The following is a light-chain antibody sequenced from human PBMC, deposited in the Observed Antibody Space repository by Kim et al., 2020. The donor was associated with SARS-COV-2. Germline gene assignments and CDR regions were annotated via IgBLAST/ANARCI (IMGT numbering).Light chain of an antibody. CDR1: NIGSKR. J-gene: IGLJ3*02. CDR3: QVWDSTIDHRVV. CDR2: YGS. Sequence: PGKTTSTSSGGNNIGSKRVPWCLQKPDRAPVLVISYGSDRPSGIPEQFSGSSSGDTATLTIRRVEAGDEADYYCQVWDSTIDHRVVFGGGTQLTVL. V-gene: IGLV3-21*04.